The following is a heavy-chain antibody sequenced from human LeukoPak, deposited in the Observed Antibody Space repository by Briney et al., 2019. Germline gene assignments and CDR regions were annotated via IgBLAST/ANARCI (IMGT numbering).Heavy chain of an antibody. CDR3: AREEQVMAGTLDY. CDR2: IYSGGST. CDR1: GFTVSNTY. D-gene: IGHD1-14*01. Sequence: PGGSLRLPCAASGFTVSNTYMSWVRQAPGKGLEWVSVIYSGGSTYYADSVKGRFTISRDNSKNTLYLQMNSLRADDTAVYYCAREEQVMAGTLDYWGQGTLVTVSS. V-gene: IGHV3-53*01. J-gene: IGHJ4*02.